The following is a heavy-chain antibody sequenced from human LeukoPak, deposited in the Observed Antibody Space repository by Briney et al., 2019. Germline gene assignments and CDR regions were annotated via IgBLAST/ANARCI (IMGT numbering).Heavy chain of an antibody. V-gene: IGHV3-48*01. CDR2: ISSDGDVT. Sequence: GGSLRLSCAASGFTFSNYNMNWVRQAPGRGLEWISYISSDGDVTYYADSVKGRFTISRDRAKKSLHLQMNSLRTEDTAVYYCARVLDEEGWELTHAFDIWGQGTMVTVSS. J-gene: IGHJ3*02. D-gene: IGHD1-26*01. CDR3: ARVLDEEGWELTHAFDI. CDR1: GFTFSNYN.